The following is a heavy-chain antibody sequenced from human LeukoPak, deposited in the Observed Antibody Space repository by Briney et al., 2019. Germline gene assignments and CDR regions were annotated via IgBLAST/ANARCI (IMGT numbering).Heavy chain of an antibody. V-gene: IGHV3-7*01. J-gene: IGHJ3*02. CDR1: GFTFSSYW. CDR3: AREGASFYAFDI. D-gene: IGHD3-16*01. CDR2: IKQDGSEK. Sequence: GGSLRLSCAASGFTFSSYWMSWVRQAPGKGLEWVASIKQDGSEKYYVDSVKGRFTISRDNAKNSLYLQMNSLRAKDTAVYYCAREGASFYAFDIWGQGTMVTVSS.